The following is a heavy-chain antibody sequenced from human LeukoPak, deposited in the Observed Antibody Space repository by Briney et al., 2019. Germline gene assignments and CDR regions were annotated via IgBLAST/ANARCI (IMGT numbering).Heavy chain of an antibody. Sequence: ASVKVSCKASGYTFTSYAIHWVRQAPGQRLEWMGWISAGNGNTKYSQNFQGRVTFISNTSATTAFMELSSLRSEDAAVYYCARDSGSGNNNYWGQGTLVTVSS. CDR1: GYTFTSYA. CDR3: ARDSGSGNNNY. D-gene: IGHD1-26*01. J-gene: IGHJ4*02. V-gene: IGHV1-3*01. CDR2: ISAGNGNT.